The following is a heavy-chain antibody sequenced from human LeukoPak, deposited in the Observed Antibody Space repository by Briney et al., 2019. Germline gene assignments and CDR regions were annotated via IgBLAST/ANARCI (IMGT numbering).Heavy chain of an antibody. V-gene: IGHV3-66*01. J-gene: IGHJ4*02. Sequence: GGSLRLSCAASGFIVSSNYMSWVRQAPGKGLEWVSVIYSGGSTQYADSVKGRFTISRDSSKNTLYLQMNSLRAEDTAVYYCARVSVAVPSMIDWGQGTLVTVSS. CDR3: ARVSVAVPSMID. D-gene: IGHD6-19*01. CDR1: GFIVSSNY. CDR2: IYSGGST.